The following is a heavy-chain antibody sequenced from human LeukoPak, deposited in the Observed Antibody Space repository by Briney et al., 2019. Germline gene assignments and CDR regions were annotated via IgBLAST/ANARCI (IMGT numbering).Heavy chain of an antibody. D-gene: IGHD2-15*01. J-gene: IGHJ4*02. Sequence: GGSLRLSCTASGLSFSDYYMSWVRQAPGKGLEWVSYISNSGRTIYYADSVKGRFTISRDNAKNSLYLQMDSLRAEDAAVYYCARAGYCSRGICYSFDYWGQGTLVTVSS. CDR2: ISNSGRTI. CDR3: ARAGYCSRGICYSFDY. V-gene: IGHV3-11*01. CDR1: GLSFSDYY.